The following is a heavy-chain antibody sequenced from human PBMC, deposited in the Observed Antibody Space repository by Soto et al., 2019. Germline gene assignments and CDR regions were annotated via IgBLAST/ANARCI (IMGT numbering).Heavy chain of an antibody. Sequence: GESLKISCATSGFTFSTCAMSWVRQAPGKGLEWVSIISGSGTVTFYADSVKGRFSISRDSSKNTLFLQMNSLRAEDTAVYYCAKNSSGSYRPFDHWGQGALVTVSS. CDR1: GFTFSTCA. J-gene: IGHJ4*02. V-gene: IGHV3-23*01. CDR2: ISGSGTVT. D-gene: IGHD3-22*01. CDR3: AKNSSGSYRPFDH.